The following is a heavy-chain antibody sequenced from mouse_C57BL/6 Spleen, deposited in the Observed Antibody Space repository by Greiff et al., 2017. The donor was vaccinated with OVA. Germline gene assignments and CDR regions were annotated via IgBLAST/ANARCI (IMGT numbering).Heavy chain of an antibody. J-gene: IGHJ1*03. D-gene: IGHD1-1*01. CDR3: ARVTTVVAHWYFDV. CDR2: IYPRDGST. CDR1: GYTFTSYD. Sequence: VQLQESGPELVKPGASVKLSCKASGYTFTSYDINWVKQRPGQGLEWIGWIYPRDGSTKYNEKFKGKATLTVDTSSSTAYMELHSLTSEDSAVYFCARVTTVVAHWYFDVWGTGTTVTVSS. V-gene: IGHV1-85*01.